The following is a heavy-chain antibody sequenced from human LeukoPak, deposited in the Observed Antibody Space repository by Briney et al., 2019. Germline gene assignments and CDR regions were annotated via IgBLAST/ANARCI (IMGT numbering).Heavy chain of an antibody. CDR1: GFTFSTYG. V-gene: IGHV3-30*18. Sequence: GGSLRLSCAASGFTFSTYGMHWVRQAPGKGLGWVAVISYDGSNKYYADSVKGRFTISRDNSKNTLYLQMNSLRAEDTAVSYCAKDRWGSSGVDYWGQGALVTVSS. D-gene: IGHD6-19*01. J-gene: IGHJ4*02. CDR2: ISYDGSNK. CDR3: AKDRWGSSGVDY.